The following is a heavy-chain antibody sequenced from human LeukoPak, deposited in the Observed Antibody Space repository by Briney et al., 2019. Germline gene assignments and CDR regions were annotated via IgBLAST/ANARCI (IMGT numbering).Heavy chain of an antibody. Sequence: ASVKVSCKASGYTFTGYYMHWVRQAPGQGLEWMGWINPNSGGTNYAQKFQGRVTMTRDTSISTAYMELSRLRSDDTAVYYCARDFDYYDSSGYRYTLPLDYWGQGTLVTVSS. V-gene: IGHV1-2*02. CDR3: ARDFDYYDSSGYRYTLPLDY. CDR2: INPNSGGT. J-gene: IGHJ4*02. D-gene: IGHD3-22*01. CDR1: GYTFTGYY.